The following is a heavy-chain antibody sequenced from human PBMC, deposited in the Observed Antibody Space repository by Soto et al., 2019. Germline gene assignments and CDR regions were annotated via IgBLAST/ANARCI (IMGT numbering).Heavy chain of an antibody. D-gene: IGHD6-6*01. J-gene: IGHJ4*02. CDR2: IHPKGGNT. CDR3: ARAHYSSSSFFFDY. V-gene: IGHV1-46*01. CDR1: GYTFTSYF. Sequence: ASVKVSCKASGYTFTSYFMHWVRQAPGQGLEWMGIIHPKGGNTNYAQRFQGRVTMTWDTSTSTAYMELSSLRSDDTAVYYCARAHYSSSSFFFDYWGQGTLVTVSS.